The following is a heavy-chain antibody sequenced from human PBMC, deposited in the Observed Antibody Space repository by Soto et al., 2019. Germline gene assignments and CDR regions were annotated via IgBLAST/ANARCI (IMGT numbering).Heavy chain of an antibody. J-gene: IGHJ6*04. CDR1: GYSFTSHW. Sequence: GESLKISCKGSGYSFTSHWIGWVRQMPGKGLEWMGIIFPGDSDTRYSPSFQGQVTLSADKTIGTAYLQWSSLKASDTAIYFCARHTRSGWLYHYYVMDVWGKGTTVTVSS. CDR2: IFPGDSDT. V-gene: IGHV5-51*01. CDR3: ARHTRSGWLYHYYVMDV. D-gene: IGHD6-19*01.